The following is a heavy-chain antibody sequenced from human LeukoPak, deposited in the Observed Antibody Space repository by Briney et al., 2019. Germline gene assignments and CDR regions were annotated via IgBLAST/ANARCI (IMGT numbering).Heavy chain of an antibody. CDR3: TTKVIRGNSGDDYDD. V-gene: IGHV3-30*03. Sequence: GGSLRLSRAASGVTFSSYGMHWVRQAPGKGLEWVALISSDGNDKLYGDSVKGRFTISRDDSKSTLYLQMNSLRAEDTAVYYCTTKVIRGNSGDDYDDWGQGTLVTVSS. J-gene: IGHJ4*02. CDR1: GVTFSSYG. D-gene: IGHD5-12*01. CDR2: ISSDGNDK.